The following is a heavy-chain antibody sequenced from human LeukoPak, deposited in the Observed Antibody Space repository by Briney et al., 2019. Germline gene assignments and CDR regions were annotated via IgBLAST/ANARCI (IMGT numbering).Heavy chain of an antibody. Sequence: PGRSLRLSCAASGFTFDDYAMHWVRQAPGKGLEWVSGISWNSGSIGYADSVKGRFTISRDNAKNSLYLQMNSLRAEDTALYYCAKDTLDTAMVLGAFDIWGQGTMVTVSS. CDR3: AKDTLDTAMVLGAFDI. CDR1: GFTFDDYA. V-gene: IGHV3-9*01. CDR2: ISWNSGSI. J-gene: IGHJ3*02. D-gene: IGHD5-18*01.